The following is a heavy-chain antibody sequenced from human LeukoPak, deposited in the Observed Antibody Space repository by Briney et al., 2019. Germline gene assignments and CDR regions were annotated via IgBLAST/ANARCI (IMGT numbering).Heavy chain of an antibody. CDR1: GFALSGYE. CDR3: ARGGYCTGGRCYYYGMDV. J-gene: IGHJ6*02. V-gene: IGHV3-48*03. CDR2: ISMSGKII. D-gene: IGHD2-8*02. Sequence: GGSLRLSCAASGFALSGYEMQWVRQAPGKGLEWVSYISMSGKIIYYADSVKGRFTISRDSTKNSLYLQVNSVGAEDTAIYYCARGGYCTGGRCYYYGMDVWGQGTTVTVSS.